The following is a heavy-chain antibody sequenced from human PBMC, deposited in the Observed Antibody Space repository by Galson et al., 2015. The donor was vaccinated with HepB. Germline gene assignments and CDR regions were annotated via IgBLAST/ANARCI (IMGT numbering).Heavy chain of an antibody. CDR2: ISWDSDFT. D-gene: IGHD3-10*01. Sequence: FLRLACAASGFTFEDYAMHWVRQVPGEGLEWVSGISWDSDFTGYAHSVRRRFTISRDNAKYSLYLQMDSLRAEDTALYYCAQDLTYYYGSGSYFVGMDVWGQGTTVTVSS. CDR3: AQDLTYYYGSGSYFVGMDV. J-gene: IGHJ6*02. V-gene: IGHV3-9*01. CDR1: GFTFEDYA.